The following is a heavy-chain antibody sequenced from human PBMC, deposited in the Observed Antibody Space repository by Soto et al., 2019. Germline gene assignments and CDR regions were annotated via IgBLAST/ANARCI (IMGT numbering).Heavy chain of an antibody. J-gene: IGHJ4*02. CDR1: GGSISSYY. CDR2: IYYSGST. V-gene: IGHV4-59*07. CDR3: ARVSMITFGGVIVDY. Sequence: TSDTLSLTCTVSGGSISSYYWSWIRQPPGKGLEWIGYIYYSGSTNYNPSLKSRVTISVDTSKNQFSLKLSSVTAADTAVYYCARVSMITFGGVIVDYWGQGTLVTVSS. D-gene: IGHD3-16*02.